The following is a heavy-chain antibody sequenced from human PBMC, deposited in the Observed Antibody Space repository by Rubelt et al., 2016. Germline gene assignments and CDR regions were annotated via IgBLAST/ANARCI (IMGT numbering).Heavy chain of an antibody. Sequence: QVQLVQSGAEVKKPGASVKVSCKASGYTFTSYGISWVRQAPGQGLEWMGWISAYNGNTNGEQKVQSRVTMTTDTSTRTADMERRSLRSDETAVYYCARELSAAGTWGQGTLVTVSS. J-gene: IGHJ4*02. CDR1: GYTFTSYG. D-gene: IGHD6-13*01. CDR3: ARELSAAGT. V-gene: IGHV1-18*01. CDR2: ISAYNGNT.